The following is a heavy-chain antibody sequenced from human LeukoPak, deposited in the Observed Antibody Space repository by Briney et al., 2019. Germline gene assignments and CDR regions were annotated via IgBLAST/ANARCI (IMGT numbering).Heavy chain of an antibody. D-gene: IGHD6-19*01. CDR3: TRAVAGHPD. J-gene: IGHJ4*02. CDR1: GVPFSNYY. CDR2: INHSGYT. Sequence: PSETLSLTCGVSGVPFSNYYWSWGRQSPTQGREGIGEINHSGYTHYKPSLKSRVTMSLDTSKNHFSLNLTSVTAADAGVYYCTRAVAGHPDWGQGTLVTVSS. V-gene: IGHV4-34*01.